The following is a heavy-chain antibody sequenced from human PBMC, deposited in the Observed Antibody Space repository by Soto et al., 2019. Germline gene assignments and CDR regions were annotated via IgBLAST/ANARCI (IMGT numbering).Heavy chain of an antibody. Sequence: QLQLQESGSGLVKPSQTLSLTCAVSGGSISSGGYSWSWIRQPPGKGLEWIGYIYHSGSTYYNPSLKSRVTISVDRSKNQFSLKLRSVTAADMAVYYCASSSGWPYFDYWGQGTLVTVSS. D-gene: IGHD6-19*01. J-gene: IGHJ4*02. CDR3: ASSSGWPYFDY. CDR1: GGSISSGGYS. CDR2: IYHSGST. V-gene: IGHV4-30-2*01.